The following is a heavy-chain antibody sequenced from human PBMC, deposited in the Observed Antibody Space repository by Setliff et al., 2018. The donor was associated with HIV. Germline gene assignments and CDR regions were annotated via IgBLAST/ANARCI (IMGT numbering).Heavy chain of an antibody. V-gene: IGHV4-39*01. J-gene: IGHJ3*02. Sequence: ASETLSLTCTVSGGSISNGYYYWVRIRQPPGKGLEWIGGIFYTGSAHYNPSLKSRVTISVDTSRNQFSMKLSSVTAADTTMYYCARWVTTPTKGAFDIWGQGTVVTVS. D-gene: IGHD3-22*01. CDR1: GGSISNGYYY. CDR2: IFYTGSA. CDR3: ARWVTTPTKGAFDI.